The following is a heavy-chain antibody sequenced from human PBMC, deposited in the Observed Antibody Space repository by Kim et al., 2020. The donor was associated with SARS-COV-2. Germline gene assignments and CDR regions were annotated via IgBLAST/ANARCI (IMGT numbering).Heavy chain of an antibody. CDR2: SQI. J-gene: IGHJ5*02. CDR3: TRGSFTAFDP. D-gene: IGHD1-26*01. Sequence: SQIYYVESVRGRFTISRDNAKDSAFLKMTSLRDEDTALYYCTRGSFTAFDPWGQGTLVTVSS. V-gene: IGHV3-7*01.